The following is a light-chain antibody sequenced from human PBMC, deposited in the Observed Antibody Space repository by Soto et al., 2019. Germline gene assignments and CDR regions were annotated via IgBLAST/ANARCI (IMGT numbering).Light chain of an antibody. CDR1: QTVIRDY. CDR2: GAS. Sequence: ESVLTQSPGTLSLSPGERATLSCRASQTVIRDYLAWYQQKPGQAPRLLIYGASSRATGIPDRFSGSGSGTDFPLTISRLEPEDSAVYYCQKYETSPYTFGQGTKLEIK. J-gene: IGKJ2*01. CDR3: QKYETSPYT. V-gene: IGKV3-20*01.